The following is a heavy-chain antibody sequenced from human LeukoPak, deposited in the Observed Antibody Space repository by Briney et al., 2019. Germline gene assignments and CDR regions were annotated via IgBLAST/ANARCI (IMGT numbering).Heavy chain of an antibody. J-gene: IGHJ1*01. V-gene: IGHV3-21*01. CDR3: ARDWPTIAAAGTIPEYFQH. CDR1: GFTFSSYS. CDR2: ISSSSSYI. D-gene: IGHD6-13*01. Sequence: GSLRLSCAASGFTFSSYSMNWVRQAPGKGLEWVSSISSSSSYIYYADSVKGRFTISRDNAKNSLYLQMNSLRAEDTAVYYRARDWPTIAAAGTIPEYFQHWGQGTLVTVSS.